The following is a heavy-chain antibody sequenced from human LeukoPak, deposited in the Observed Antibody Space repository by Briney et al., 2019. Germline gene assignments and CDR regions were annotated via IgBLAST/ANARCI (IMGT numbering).Heavy chain of an antibody. V-gene: IGHV3-23*01. J-gene: IGHJ4*02. CDR2: ISTSGGST. Sequence: GGSLRLSCAASGFTFSNYAMSWVRQAPGKGLEWVSLISTSGGSTYYADSVKGRFTISRDNSKNTLYLQMNSLRAEDTAVYYCARDLRKRGSFFFDYWGQGTLVTVSS. D-gene: IGHD1-26*01. CDR1: GFTFSNYA. CDR3: ARDLRKRGSFFFDY.